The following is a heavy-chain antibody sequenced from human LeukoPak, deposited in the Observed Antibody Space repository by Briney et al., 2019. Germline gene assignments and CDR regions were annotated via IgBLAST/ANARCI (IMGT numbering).Heavy chain of an antibody. CDR1: GGSISSGSYY. CDR2: IYTSGST. D-gene: IGHD3-22*01. V-gene: IGHV4-61*02. CDR3: ARGSHSGDYDRLDY. J-gene: IGHJ4*02. Sequence: SQTLSLTCTVSGGSISSGSYYWSWIRQPAGKGLEWIGRIYTSGSTNYNPSLKSRVTMSVDMSKNQFSLKLSSVTAADTAVYYCARGSHSGDYDRLDYWGQGTLVTVSS.